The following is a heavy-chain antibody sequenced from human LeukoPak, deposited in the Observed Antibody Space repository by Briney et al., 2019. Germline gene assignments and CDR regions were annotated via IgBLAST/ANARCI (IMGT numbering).Heavy chain of an antibody. J-gene: IGHJ4*02. Sequence: ASVKVSCKASGYTFINYYMHWVRQAPGQGLEWMGIINPGGGSTSCAQKFQGRVTMTSDTSTSTVYMDLSSLRSEDTAVYYCARGERSGSFDYWGQGTLVTVSS. V-gene: IGHV1-46*01. CDR2: INPGGGST. D-gene: IGHD1-26*01. CDR3: ARGERSGSFDY. CDR1: GYTFINYY.